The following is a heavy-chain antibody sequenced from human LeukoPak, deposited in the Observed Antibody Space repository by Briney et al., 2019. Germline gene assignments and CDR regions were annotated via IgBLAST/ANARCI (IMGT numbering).Heavy chain of an antibody. D-gene: IGHD6-19*01. V-gene: IGHV3-20*04. CDR1: GFTFDGYG. CDR2: INWNGGST. J-gene: IGHJ4*02. CDR3: ARDISSGWYFVY. Sequence: GGSLRLSCAVSGFTFDGYGMSWVRQAPGKGLEWVSGINWNGGSTGYVDSVKGRFTISRDNAKNSLHLQMNSLRAEDTALYYCARDISSGWYFVYWGQGTLVTVSS.